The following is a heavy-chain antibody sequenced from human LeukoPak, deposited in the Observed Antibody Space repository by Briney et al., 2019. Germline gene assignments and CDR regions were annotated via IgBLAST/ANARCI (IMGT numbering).Heavy chain of an antibody. CDR1: GGSISSYY. Sequence: LSLTCTVSGGSISSYYWSWIRQPPGKGLEWVSYISSSGSTIYYADSVKGRFTISRDNAKNSLHLQMNSLRAEDTAVYYCARDLGSYSDYYYGMDVWGQGTTVTVSS. D-gene: IGHD2-15*01. V-gene: IGHV3-11*04. CDR3: ARDLGSYSDYYYGMDV. CDR2: ISSSGSTI. J-gene: IGHJ6*02.